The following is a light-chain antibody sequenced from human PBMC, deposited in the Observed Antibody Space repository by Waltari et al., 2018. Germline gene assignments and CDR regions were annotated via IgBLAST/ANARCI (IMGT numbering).Light chain of an antibody. Sequence: DLQLTQSPSSLSASVGDTVTISCRASHGIRDDLGWYQQKPGKAPKRLIYGASNLQSGVPSRFSGSGSVTDFTLTIFSLQPEDFATYFCLQYNTYPLTFGGGTKVEI. J-gene: IGKJ4*01. CDR2: GAS. V-gene: IGKV1-17*01. CDR3: LQYNTYPLT. CDR1: HGIRDD.